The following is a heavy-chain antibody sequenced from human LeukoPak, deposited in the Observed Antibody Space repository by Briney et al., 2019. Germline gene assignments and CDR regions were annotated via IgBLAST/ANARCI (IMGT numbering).Heavy chain of an antibody. J-gene: IGHJ4*02. CDR3: AKDLITGTSLFDY. V-gene: IGHV3-30*02. D-gene: IGHD1/OR15-1a*01. CDR2: IQYDESKI. CDR1: GFSFRNYG. Sequence: PGGSLRLSCAASGFSFRNYGIHWVRQAPGKGLEWVAFIQYDESKIYYADSVKGRFTISRDNSKNTLYLQMNSLRPEDTAVCYCAKDLITGTSLFDYWGQGTLVTVSS.